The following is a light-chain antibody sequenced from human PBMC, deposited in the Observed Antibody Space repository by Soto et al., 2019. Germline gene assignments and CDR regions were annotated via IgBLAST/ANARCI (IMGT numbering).Light chain of an antibody. CDR3: QQYKDSVYT. J-gene: IGKJ2*01. CDR1: QGISSW. V-gene: IGKV1-12*01. Sequence: IQMTQSPSSVSASLGDRVTITCRASQGISSWLAWYQQKPGKAPKLLISDVSTLERGVPSRFRGSGSTTEFTLTISGLPPDDFETYYCQQYKDSVYTFGQGTKVDIK. CDR2: DVS.